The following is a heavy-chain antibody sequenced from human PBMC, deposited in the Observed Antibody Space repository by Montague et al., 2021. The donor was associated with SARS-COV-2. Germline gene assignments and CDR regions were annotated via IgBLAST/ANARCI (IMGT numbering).Heavy chain of an antibody. CDR1: GGSFSGYY. CDR2: INHSGTT. V-gene: IGHV4-34*01. Sequence: SETLSLTCAVYGGSFSGYYWTWIRQSPGKGLEWIAEINHSGTTNYNFNPSLRSRVTISVDTSKSQFSLKLSSVTAADTGVYYCACVGSTDYHIDFRGQGTLVTVSS. CDR3: ACVGSTDYHIDF. D-gene: IGHD3-9*01. J-gene: IGHJ4*02.